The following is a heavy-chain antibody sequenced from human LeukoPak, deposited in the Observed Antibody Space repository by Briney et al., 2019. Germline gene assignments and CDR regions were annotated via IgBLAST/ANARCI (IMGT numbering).Heavy chain of an antibody. V-gene: IGHV1-18*01. CDR1: GYTFTSYG. Sequence: ASVKVSCKASGYTFTSYGISWVRQAPGQGLEWMGWISAYNGNTNYAQKLQGRVTITRDTSASTAYMELSSLRSEDTAVYYCARDRVYSSSYYFDYWGQGTLVTVSS. D-gene: IGHD6-6*01. CDR3: ARDRVYSSSYYFDY. J-gene: IGHJ4*02. CDR2: ISAYNGNT.